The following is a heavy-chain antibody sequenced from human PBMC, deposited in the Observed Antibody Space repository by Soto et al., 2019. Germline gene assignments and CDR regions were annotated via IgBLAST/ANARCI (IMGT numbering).Heavy chain of an antibody. CDR3: PTDFMAAFGVVSTI. V-gene: IGHV6-1*01. D-gene: IGHD3-3*01. CDR1: GDSVSSNSAA. Sequence: QTLSLTCAISGDSVSSNSAAWNWIRQSPSRGLEWLGRTYYRSKWYNDYAVSVKGRFTISRDDSKNTLYLQMNSLKTEDTAVYYCPTDFMAAFGVVSTIWGQGTMVTVSS. CDR2: TYYRSKWYN. J-gene: IGHJ3*02.